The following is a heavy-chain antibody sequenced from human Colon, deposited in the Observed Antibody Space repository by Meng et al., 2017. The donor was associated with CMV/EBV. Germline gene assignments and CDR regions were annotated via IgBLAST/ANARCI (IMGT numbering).Heavy chain of an antibody. CDR2: IKEDGSEK. J-gene: IGHJ4*02. D-gene: IGHD4-23*01. CDR1: GFTFSNYW. Sequence: GESLKISCAASGFTFSNYWMTWLRQAPGRGLELVAHIKEDGSEKYFVGSVKGRFTISRDNAKNSLYLQMNNLRAEDTAVYYCARSGGTGIVVAGATVEFDYWGLGTLVTVSS. V-gene: IGHV3-7*01. CDR3: ARSGGTGIVVAGATVEFDY.